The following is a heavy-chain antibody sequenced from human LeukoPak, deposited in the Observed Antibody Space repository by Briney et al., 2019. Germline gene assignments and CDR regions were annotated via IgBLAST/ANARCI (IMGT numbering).Heavy chain of an antibody. J-gene: IGHJ4*02. CDR1: GYTFTGYY. CDR3: ARDGGATMVRGVATYDS. Sequence: ASVKVSCKASGYTFTGYYIHWVRQAPGQGLEWMGWISPNSGGTNYAQQFQGRVTMTRDTSISTAYMELSRLTSDDTAVYYCARDGGATMVRGVATYDSWGRGTLVTVSS. V-gene: IGHV1-2*02. CDR2: ISPNSGGT. D-gene: IGHD3-10*01.